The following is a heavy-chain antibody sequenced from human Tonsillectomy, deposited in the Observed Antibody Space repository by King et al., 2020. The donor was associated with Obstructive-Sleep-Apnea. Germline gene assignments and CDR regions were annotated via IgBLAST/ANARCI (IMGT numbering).Heavy chain of an antibody. V-gene: IGHV4-39*07. J-gene: IGHJ5*02. CDR1: GDSISSSNYY. CDR2: IYCSGST. D-gene: IGHD1-14*01. CDR3: ASDLGTDPHIDHWFDP. Sequence: LQLQESGPGLVKPSETLSLTCSVSGDSISSSNYYWGWIRQPPGKGLEWIGSIYCSGSTYYNPSLKSRVTISIDTSKNQFSLKLSSVTAADTAVYSCASDLGTDPHIDHWFDPWGQGTLVTVSS.